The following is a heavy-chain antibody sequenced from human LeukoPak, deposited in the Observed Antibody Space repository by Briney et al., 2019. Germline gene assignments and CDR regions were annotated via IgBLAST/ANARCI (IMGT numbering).Heavy chain of an antibody. CDR3: ARAMPNMLQGAQPYHFNY. V-gene: IGHV4-59*01. J-gene: IGHJ4*02. CDR2: IYYSGST. Sequence: SETLSLTCTVSGGSMSSYFWSWIRQPPGKGLEWIGYIYYSGSTNYNPSLGGRVTISVDTSRNKFSLKLCSVTAADTAVYYCARAMPNMLQGAQPYHFNYWGQGTLVAVSS. CDR1: GGSMSSYF. D-gene: IGHD3-10*01.